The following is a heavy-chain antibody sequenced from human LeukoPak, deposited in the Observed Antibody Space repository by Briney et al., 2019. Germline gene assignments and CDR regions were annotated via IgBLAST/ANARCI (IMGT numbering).Heavy chain of an antibody. V-gene: IGHV6-1*01. Sequence: SQTLSLTCAISGDSVSSNSAAWNWIRQSPSRGLEWLRRTYYRSKWYNDYAVSVKSRITINPDTSKNQFSLQLNSVTPEDTAVYYCARGVRTIAAAGRYFDYWGQGTLVTVSS. CDR1: GDSVSSNSAA. CDR3: ARGVRTIAAAGRYFDY. D-gene: IGHD6-13*01. CDR2: TYYRSKWYN. J-gene: IGHJ4*02.